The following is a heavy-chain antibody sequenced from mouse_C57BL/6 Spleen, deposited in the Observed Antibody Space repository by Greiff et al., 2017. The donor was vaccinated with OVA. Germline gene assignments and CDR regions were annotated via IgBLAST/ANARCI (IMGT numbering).Heavy chain of an antibody. CDR1: GYTFTSYW. Sequence: VQLQQPGAELVKPGASVKLSCKASGYTFTSYWMHWVKQRPGQGLEWIGMIHPNSGSTNYNEKFKSKATLTVDKSSSTAYMQLSSLTSEDSAVYYCARRGYDGGGFDYWGQGTTLTVSS. V-gene: IGHV1-64*01. D-gene: IGHD2-2*01. CDR2: IHPNSGST. CDR3: ARRGYDGGGFDY. J-gene: IGHJ2*01.